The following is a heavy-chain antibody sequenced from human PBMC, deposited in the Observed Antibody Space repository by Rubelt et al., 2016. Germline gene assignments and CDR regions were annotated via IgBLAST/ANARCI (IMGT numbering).Heavy chain of an antibody. CDR1: GGSISDYY. D-gene: IGHD6-6*01. V-gene: IGHV4-34*01. J-gene: IGHJ4*02. CDR3: ARGRAARRIDY. Sequence: QVQLQESGPGLVKPSETLSLTCTVSGGSISDYYWSWIRQPPGKGLEWIGEINHSGSTNYNPSLKSRVTRSVDTSKNQFSLKLSSVTAADTAVYYCARGRAARRIDYWGQGTLVTVSS. CDR2: INHSGST.